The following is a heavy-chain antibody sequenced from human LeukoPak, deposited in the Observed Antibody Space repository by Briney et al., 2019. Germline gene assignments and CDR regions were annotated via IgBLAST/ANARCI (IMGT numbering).Heavy chain of an antibody. V-gene: IGHV4-38-2*02. J-gene: IGHJ5*02. CDR3: AGFSSYDSSGSQWFDP. CDR2: IYHTGST. Sequence: PSETLSLTCTVSGHSIINSYYWGWIRQPPGKGLEWIGSIYHTGSTYYNPSLKSRVTISVDTSKNQFSLKLNSVTAANTAVNYCAGFSSYDSSGSQWFDPWGQGTLVTVSS. CDR1: GHSIINSYY. D-gene: IGHD3-22*01.